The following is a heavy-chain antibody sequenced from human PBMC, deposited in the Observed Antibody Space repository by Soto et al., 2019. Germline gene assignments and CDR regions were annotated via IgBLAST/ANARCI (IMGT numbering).Heavy chain of an antibody. D-gene: IGHD2-15*01. CDR1: GFTFSGLD. Sequence: EVQLVESGGNLVQPGGSLRLSCEASGFTFSGLDMHWVRQPPGKGLEWVSSIGTAGDTYYAVSVKGRFTISRDNAKNSLSLQMNSLRAGDIAVYFCAESQEVGAHFFVSWGQGAQVTVSS. CDR3: AESQEVGAHFFVS. CDR2: IGTAGDT. J-gene: IGHJ4*02. V-gene: IGHV3-13*01.